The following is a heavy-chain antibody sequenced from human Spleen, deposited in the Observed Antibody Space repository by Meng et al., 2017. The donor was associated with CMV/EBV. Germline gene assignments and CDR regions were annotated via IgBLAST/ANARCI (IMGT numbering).Heavy chain of an antibody. CDR2: ITSSSSYI. J-gene: IGHJ6*02. CDR3: AKDLGYQLLPYYYYYGMDV. V-gene: IGHV3-21*04. D-gene: IGHD2-2*01. CDR1: GFKFVSYT. Sequence: GGSLRLSCAGSGFKFVSYTMNWIRQVPGRGLEWVSSITSSSSYIYYADSLKGRFTISRDNAKNSLYLQMNSLRAEDTAVYYCAKDLGYQLLPYYYYYGMDVWGQGTTVTVSS.